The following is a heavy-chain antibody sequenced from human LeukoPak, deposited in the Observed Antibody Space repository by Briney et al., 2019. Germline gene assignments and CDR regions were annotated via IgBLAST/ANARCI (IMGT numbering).Heavy chain of an antibody. CDR1: GFTLSSYE. CDR3: ARELPREVTLDY. J-gene: IGHJ4*02. Sequence: GGSLRLSCAASGFTLSSYEMHWVRQAPGKGLVWVSRINSDGSRTGYADAVKGRFTISRDNAKNMLYLQMNSLRAADTAIYYCARELPREVTLDYWGQGTLVTVSS. CDR2: INSDGSRT. V-gene: IGHV3-74*01. D-gene: IGHD2-21*02.